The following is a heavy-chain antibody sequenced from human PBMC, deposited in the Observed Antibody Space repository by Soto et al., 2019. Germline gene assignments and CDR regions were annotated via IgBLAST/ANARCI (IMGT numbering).Heavy chain of an antibody. D-gene: IGHD2-2*01. Sequence: EVQLVESGGGLVQPGRSLRLSCVASGFTFDDFAMHWVRQGPGKGLEWVSGINWNSGSRGYADSVRGRFTISRDNAKKSLYLQMNSLRPEDTALYHCTKDVSPKEVSPAGIDDYYGMDAWGQGTTVTVSS. V-gene: IGHV3-9*01. J-gene: IGHJ6*02. CDR1: GFTFDDFA. CDR3: TKDVSPKEVSPAGIDDYYGMDA. CDR2: INWNSGSR.